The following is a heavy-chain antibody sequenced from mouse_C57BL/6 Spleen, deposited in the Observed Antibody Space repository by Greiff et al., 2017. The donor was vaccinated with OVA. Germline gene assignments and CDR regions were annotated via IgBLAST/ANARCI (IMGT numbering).Heavy chain of an antibody. J-gene: IGHJ4*01. CDR1: GYTFTDYY. D-gene: IGHD4-1*01. CDR3: ARRGLGYAMDY. V-gene: IGHV1-26*01. Sequence: VQLKQSGPELVKPGASVKISCKASGYTFTDYYMNWVKQSHGKSLEWIGDINPNNGGTSYNQKFKGKATLTVDKSSSTAYMELRSLTSEDSAVYYCARRGLGYAMDYWGQGTSVTVSS. CDR2: INPNNGGT.